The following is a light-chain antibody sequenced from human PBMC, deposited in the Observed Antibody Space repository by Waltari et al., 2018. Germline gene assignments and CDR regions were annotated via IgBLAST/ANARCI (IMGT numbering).Light chain of an antibody. J-gene: IGKJ1*01. CDR1: QSVSRA. CDR2: AAS. Sequence: EIVLTQSPGTLSLSPGERATPSCRAGQSVSRALAWYQQNTGQAPRLLIYAASTRATGVPDRFSGSGSGTDFSLTISRLDPEDFAVYYCQHYVNLPVTFGQGTKVEI. V-gene: IGKV3-20*01. CDR3: QHYVNLPVT.